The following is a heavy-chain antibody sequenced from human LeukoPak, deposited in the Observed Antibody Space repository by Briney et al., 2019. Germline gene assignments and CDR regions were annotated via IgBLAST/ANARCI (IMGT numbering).Heavy chain of an antibody. CDR2: IYHSGST. CDR3: GGIAAAGQFDY. CDR1: GGSISSSNW. V-gene: IGHV4-4*02. J-gene: IGHJ4*02. D-gene: IGHD6-13*01. Sequence: ASETLSLTCAVSGGSISSSNWWSWVRQPPGKGLEWIGEIYHSGSTNYNPSLKSRVTISVDKSRNQFSLKLSSVTAADTAVYYCGGIAAAGQFDYWGQGTLVTVSS.